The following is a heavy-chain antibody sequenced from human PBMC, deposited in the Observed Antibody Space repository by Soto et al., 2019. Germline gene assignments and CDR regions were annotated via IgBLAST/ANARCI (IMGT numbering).Heavy chain of an antibody. CDR1: GFTFDDYA. J-gene: IGHJ4*02. CDR3: ARSEMTYNWND. CDR2: ISGSGEMT. D-gene: IGHD1-20*01. V-gene: IGHV3-9*01. Sequence: EVQLVEAGGGLVQPGRSLRLSCAGSGFTFDDYAMHWVRQAAGKGLEWVSGISGSGEMTHYADSVKGRFTISRDNAKNTLYLQMESLRAEDTALYYCARSEMTYNWNDWGQGALVTVSS.